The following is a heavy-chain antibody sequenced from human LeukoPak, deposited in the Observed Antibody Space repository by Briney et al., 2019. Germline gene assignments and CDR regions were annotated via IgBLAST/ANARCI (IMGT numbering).Heavy chain of an antibody. V-gene: IGHV1-69*13. J-gene: IGHJ4*02. CDR2: IIPIFGTA. CDR1: GYTFTSYG. CDR3: ARYSGYDYDY. D-gene: IGHD5-12*01. Sequence: SVKVSCKASGYTFTSYGISWVRQAPGQGLEWMGGIIPIFGTANYAQKFQGRVTITADESTSTAYMELSSLRSEDTAVYYCARYSGYDYDYWGQGTLVTVSS.